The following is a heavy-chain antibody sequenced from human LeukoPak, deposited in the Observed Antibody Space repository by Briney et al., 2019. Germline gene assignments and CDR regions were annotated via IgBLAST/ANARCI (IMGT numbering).Heavy chain of an antibody. J-gene: IGHJ4*02. Sequence: GGSLRLSCAASGFTFSTYWMHWVRQAPGKGLVWVSRISSDGSITSYADSVKGRFTISRGNAKNTLYLQMNSLRAEDTAVYYCARHLNYYLDYWGQGTLVTVSS. CDR3: ARHLNYYLDY. D-gene: IGHD3-10*01. V-gene: IGHV3-74*01. CDR1: GFTFSTYW. CDR2: ISSDGSIT.